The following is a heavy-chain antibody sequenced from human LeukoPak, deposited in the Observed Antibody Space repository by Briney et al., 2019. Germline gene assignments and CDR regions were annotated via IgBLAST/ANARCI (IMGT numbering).Heavy chain of an antibody. J-gene: IGHJ4*02. D-gene: IGHD6-13*01. V-gene: IGHV5-51*01. CDR3: ARSVRGIHFDY. CDR2: IYPGDSDT. Sequence: GESLKTSCKGPGYSFTSFWIGWVPQIPGKGREWMGIIYPGDSDTRYSPSFQGQVTISAEKSISTAYLQWSSLKASDTAMYYCARSVRGIHFDYWGQGTLVTVSS. CDR1: GYSFTSFW.